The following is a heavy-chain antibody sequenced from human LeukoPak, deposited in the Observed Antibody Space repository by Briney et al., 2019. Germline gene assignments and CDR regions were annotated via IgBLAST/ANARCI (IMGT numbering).Heavy chain of an antibody. CDR2: IYYSGST. Sequence: SETLSLTCAVYGGSFSGYYWSWIRQPPGKGLEWIGSIYYSGSTYYNPSLKSRVTISVDTSKNQFSLKLSSVTAADTAVYYCARLGHRLTLDYWGQGTLVTVSS. D-gene: IGHD4/OR15-4a*01. J-gene: IGHJ4*02. CDR3: ARLGHRLTLDY. CDR1: GGSFSGYY. V-gene: IGHV4-34*01.